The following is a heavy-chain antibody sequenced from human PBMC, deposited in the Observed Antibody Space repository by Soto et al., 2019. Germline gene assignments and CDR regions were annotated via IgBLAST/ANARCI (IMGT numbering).Heavy chain of an antibody. Sequence: QVQLVESGGGMVQPGTSLRLSCAASGFTFNSLSLHWVRQRPDKGLEWVAVISHDGRVTFYADFVMGRFTVSRDNSKNTIYLQVNSLRAEDTAVYYCAREPYGDSQYFDYWGQGTLVTVSS. CDR2: ISHDGRVT. J-gene: IGHJ4*02. CDR3: AREPYGDSQYFDY. D-gene: IGHD2-21*02. CDR1: GFTFNSLS. V-gene: IGHV3-30*04.